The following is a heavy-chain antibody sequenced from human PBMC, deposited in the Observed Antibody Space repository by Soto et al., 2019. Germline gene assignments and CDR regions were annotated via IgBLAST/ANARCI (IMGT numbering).Heavy chain of an antibody. CDR1: GGSISSSSYY. CDR3: ATYSSSRGKWFDP. CDR2: IYYSGST. Sequence: PSETLSLTCTVSGGSISSSSYYWGWIRQPPGKGLEWIGSIYYSGSTYYNPSLKSRVTISVDTSKNQFSLKLSSVTAADTAVYYCATYSSSRGKWFDPWGQGTVVTVSS. J-gene: IGHJ5*02. V-gene: IGHV4-39*01. D-gene: IGHD6-13*01.